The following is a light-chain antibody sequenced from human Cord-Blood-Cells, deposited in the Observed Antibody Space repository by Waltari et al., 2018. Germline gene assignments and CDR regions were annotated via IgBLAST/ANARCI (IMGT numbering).Light chain of an antibody. CDR3: QQYYSTPYS. V-gene: IGKV4-1*01. CDR1: QSVLYSSNNKNY. CDR2: WES. Sequence: DIVMTQSPDSLAVSLGERATINCKSSQSVLYSSNNKNYLAWYQQKPVQPPKLLIYWESTRESGVPDRFSGRGSGTDFTLTISSLQAEDVAVYYCQQYYSTPYSFGQGTKLEIK. J-gene: IGKJ2*03.